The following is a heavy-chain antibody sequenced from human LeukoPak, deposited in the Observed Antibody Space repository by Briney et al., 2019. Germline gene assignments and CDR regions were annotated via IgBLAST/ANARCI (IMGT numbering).Heavy chain of an antibody. CDR3: ARDRRTHYYGSGSS. Sequence: SETLSLTCTVSGGSISSGDYYWSWIRQPPGKGLEWIGYIYYSGSTYYNPSLKSRVTISVDTSKNQFSLKLSFVTAADTAVYYCARDRRTHYYGSGSSWGQGTLVTVSS. V-gene: IGHV4-30-4*08. CDR1: GGSISSGDYY. J-gene: IGHJ5*02. D-gene: IGHD3-10*01. CDR2: IYYSGST.